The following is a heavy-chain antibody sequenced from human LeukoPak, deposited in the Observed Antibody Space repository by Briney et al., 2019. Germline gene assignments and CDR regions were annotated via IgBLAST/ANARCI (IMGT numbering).Heavy chain of an antibody. Sequence: GGSLRLSCTASGFTFSSYSMNWVRQAPGKGLEWVSSISSSSSYIYYADSVKGRFTISRDNAKNSLYLQMNSLRAEDTAVYYCAREVVEYCSGGSCPNDAFDIWGQGTMVTVSS. CDR2: ISSSSSYI. CDR3: AREVVEYCSGGSCPNDAFDI. J-gene: IGHJ3*02. V-gene: IGHV3-21*01. D-gene: IGHD2-15*01. CDR1: GFTFSSYS.